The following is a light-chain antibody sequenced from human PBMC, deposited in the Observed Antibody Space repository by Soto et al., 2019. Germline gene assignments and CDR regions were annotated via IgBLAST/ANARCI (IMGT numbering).Light chain of an antibody. J-gene: IGLJ3*02. CDR1: TSNIGSNY. CDR3: ATWEYSLPGVV. CDR2: RNN. V-gene: IGLV1-47*01. Sequence: QSVLTQAPSASGTPGQRVTISCSGSTSNIGSNYVYWYQQVPGTAPKLLIHRNNQRPSGVPDRFSGSKSGTSASLAISGLRSEDEADYYCATWEYSLPGVVFGGGTKLTVL.